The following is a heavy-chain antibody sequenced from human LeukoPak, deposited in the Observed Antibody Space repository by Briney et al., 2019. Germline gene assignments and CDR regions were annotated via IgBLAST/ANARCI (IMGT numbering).Heavy chain of an antibody. D-gene: IGHD3/OR15-3a*01. V-gene: IGHV3-21*01. Sequence: PGGSLRLSCAASGFTFSSYSMNWVRQAPGKGLEWVSSISSSGSYMYYADSVKGRFTISRDNARDSLYLQMNSLRVEDTGIYFCSRDLGTGRPHDFWGQGTLVTVSS. CDR1: GFTFSSYS. J-gene: IGHJ4*02. CDR3: SRDLGTGRPHDF. CDR2: ISSSGSYM.